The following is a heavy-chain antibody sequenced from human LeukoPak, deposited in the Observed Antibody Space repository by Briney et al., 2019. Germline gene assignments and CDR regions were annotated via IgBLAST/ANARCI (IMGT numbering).Heavy chain of an antibody. V-gene: IGHV4-30-4*01. Sequence: QTLSLTCTVSGGSISSGDYYWSWIRQPPGTGLEWIGYIYYSGSTYYNPSLKSRVTISVDTSKNQFSLKLSSVTAADTAVYYCARENSGSYLLYYYGMDVWGQGTTVTVSS. D-gene: IGHD1-26*01. CDR1: GGSISSGDYY. CDR2: IYYSGST. J-gene: IGHJ6*02. CDR3: ARENSGSYLLYYYGMDV.